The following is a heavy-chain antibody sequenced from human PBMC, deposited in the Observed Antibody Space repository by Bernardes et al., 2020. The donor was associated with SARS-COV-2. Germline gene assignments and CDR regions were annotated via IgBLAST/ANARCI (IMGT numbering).Heavy chain of an antibody. CDR2: IRGDVSGT. J-gene: IGHJ4*02. Sequence: GESLRLSCAASAFSFTSYWIHWVRQAPGKGLVWVSRIRGDVSGTTYTDSVKGRFTISRDNAKNTLYLQMNSLEAEDTDVYYCVRGPSGDYGRFEYWGQGNLVTVSS. CDR1: AFSFTSYW. V-gene: IGHV3-74*03. CDR3: VRGPSGDYGRFEY. D-gene: IGHD4-17*01.